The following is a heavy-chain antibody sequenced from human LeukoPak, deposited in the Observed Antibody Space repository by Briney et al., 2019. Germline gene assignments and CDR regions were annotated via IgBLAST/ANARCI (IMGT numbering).Heavy chain of an antibody. CDR3: ARAGTTVCDAFDI. Sequence: GGSLRLSCAASGFTFSSSAMHWVRQAPGKGLEYVSAISSNGGRVYYADSVKVRFTISRDNSKNTLYLQMGSLRAEDMAVYYCARAGTTVCDAFDIWGQGTMVTVSS. CDR1: GFTFSSSA. V-gene: IGHV3-64*02. CDR2: ISSNGGRV. D-gene: IGHD1-1*01. J-gene: IGHJ3*02.